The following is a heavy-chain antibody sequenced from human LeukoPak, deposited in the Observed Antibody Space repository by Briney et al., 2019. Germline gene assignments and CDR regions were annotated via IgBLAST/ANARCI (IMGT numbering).Heavy chain of an antibody. CDR2: IYYSGST. D-gene: IGHD1-26*01. CDR1: GGSISSYY. CDR3: ARLAYSGSYHAGHFDY. J-gene: IGHJ4*02. Sequence: SETLSLTCTVSGGSISSYYWSWIRQPPGKGLEWIGYIYYSGSTNYNPSLKSRVTISVDTSKNQFSLKLSSVTAADTAVYYCARLAYSGSYHAGHFDYWGQGTLVTVSS. V-gene: IGHV4-59*01.